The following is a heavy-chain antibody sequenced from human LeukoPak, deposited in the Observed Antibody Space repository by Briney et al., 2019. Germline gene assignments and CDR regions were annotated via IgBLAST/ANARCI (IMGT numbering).Heavy chain of an antibody. V-gene: IGHV4-34*01. CDR1: GGSFSGYY. D-gene: IGHD3-16*02. CDR2: INHSGST. J-gene: IGHJ5*02. CDR3: ARSFLVITFGGVIVIRRDFWFDP. Sequence: DPSETLSLTCAVYGGSFSGYYWSWIRQPPGKGLEWIGEINHSGSTNYNPSLKSRVTISVDTSKNQFSLKLSSVTAADTAVYYCARSFLVITFGGVIVIRRDFWFDPWGQGTLVTVSS.